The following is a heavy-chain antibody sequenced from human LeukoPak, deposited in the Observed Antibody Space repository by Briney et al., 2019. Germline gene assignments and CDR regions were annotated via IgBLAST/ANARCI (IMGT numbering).Heavy chain of an antibody. CDR3: ARDQGGSGYYYMDV. D-gene: IGHD3-16*01. Sequence: PSQTLSLTCTVSGGSISSVAYYWSWIRQPPGKGLEWIGDIYHNGNTYYNPSLKSRVTISVDTSKNQFSLKLSSVTAADTAVYYCARDQGGSGYYYMDVWGKGTTVTVSS. CDR2: IYHNGNT. V-gene: IGHV4-30-2*01. J-gene: IGHJ6*03. CDR1: GGSISSVAYY.